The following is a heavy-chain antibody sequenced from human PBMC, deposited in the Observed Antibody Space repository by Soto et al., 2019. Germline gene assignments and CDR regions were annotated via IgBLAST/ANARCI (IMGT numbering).Heavy chain of an antibody. CDR2: IIPIFGTA. J-gene: IGHJ4*02. Sequence: SVKVSCKASGGTFSSYAISWVRQAPGQGLEWMGGIIPIFGTANYAQKFQGRVTITADESTSTAYMELRSLRSEDTAVYYCARGTGDGYKFDYWGQGTLVTVSS. D-gene: IGHD5-18*01. V-gene: IGHV1-69*13. CDR1: GGTFSSYA. CDR3: ARGTGDGYKFDY.